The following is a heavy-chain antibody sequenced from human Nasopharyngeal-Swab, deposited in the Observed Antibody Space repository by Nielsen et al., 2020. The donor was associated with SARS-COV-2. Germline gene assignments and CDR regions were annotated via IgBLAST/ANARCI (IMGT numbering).Heavy chain of an antibody. CDR1: GGSFSGYY. CDR3: ARAGRDSGSYFLPFGY. V-gene: IGHV4-34*01. J-gene: IGHJ4*02. D-gene: IGHD1-26*01. Sequence: SETLSTCAVYGGSFSGYYWSWIREPPGKGLEWIGEINHSGSTNYNTSLKSRVTISVDTSKNQFSLKLSSVTAADTAVYYCARAGRDSGSYFLPFGYWGQGTLVTVSS. CDR2: INHSGST.